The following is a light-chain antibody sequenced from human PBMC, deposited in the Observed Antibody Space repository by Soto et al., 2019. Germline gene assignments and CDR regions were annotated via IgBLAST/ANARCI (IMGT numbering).Light chain of an antibody. CDR2: DVS. CDR3: SSYAGSNNV. CDR1: SSDVGGYNY. V-gene: IGLV2-11*01. Sequence: QSAVTQPRSVSGSPGQSVTISCTGTSSDVGGYNYVSWYQQHPGKAPKLMIYDVSKRPSGVPDRFSGSKSGNTASLTVSGLQAEDEADYYCSSYAGSNNVFGTGTKVTVL. J-gene: IGLJ1*01.